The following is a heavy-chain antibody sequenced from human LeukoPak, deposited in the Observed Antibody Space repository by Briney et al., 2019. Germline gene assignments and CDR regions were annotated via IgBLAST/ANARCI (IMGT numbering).Heavy chain of an antibody. J-gene: IGHJ5*02. CDR2: IYYSGST. CDR3: ARRQQTGGDNGLHNWFDP. CDR1: DGSSSSSS. D-gene: IGHD2-21*01. Sequence: KPSETLSLTCTVSDGSSSSSSWNWIRQPPDKGLEWIGYIYYSGSTKYNPSLESRVTISVDTSKNQISLKLRPVTAADTAIYYCARRQQTGGDNGLHNWFDPWGQGTLVTVSS. V-gene: IGHV4-59*08.